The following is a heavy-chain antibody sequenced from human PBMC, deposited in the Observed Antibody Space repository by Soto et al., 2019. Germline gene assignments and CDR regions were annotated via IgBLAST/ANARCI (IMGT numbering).Heavy chain of an antibody. D-gene: IGHD5-12*01. Sequence: ASVKVSCKASGYTFTSYAMHWVRQAPGQRLEWMGWINAGNGNTKYSQKFQGRVTITRDTSASTAYMELSSLRSEDTAVYYCARPRQSGGYDWDYWGQGTLVTVSS. J-gene: IGHJ4*02. CDR1: GYTFTSYA. CDR2: INAGNGNT. V-gene: IGHV1-3*01. CDR3: ARPRQSGGYDWDY.